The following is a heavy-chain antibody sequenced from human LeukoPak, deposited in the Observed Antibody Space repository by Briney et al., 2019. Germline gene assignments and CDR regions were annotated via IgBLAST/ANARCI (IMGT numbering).Heavy chain of an antibody. V-gene: IGHV1-46*01. CDR2: INPSGGST. CDR3: ARVLGSGWYPNPKYYFDY. Sequence: ASVKVSCKASGGTFSGYAISWVRQAPGQGLEWMGIINPSGGSTSYAQKFQGRVTMTRDTSTSTVYMELSSLRSEDTAVYYCARVLGSGWYPNPKYYFDYWGQGTLVTVSS. CDR1: GGTFSGYA. J-gene: IGHJ4*02. D-gene: IGHD6-19*01.